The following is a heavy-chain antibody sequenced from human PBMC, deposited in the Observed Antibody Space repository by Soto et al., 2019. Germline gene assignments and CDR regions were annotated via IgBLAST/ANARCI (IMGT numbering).Heavy chain of an antibody. CDR3: ARVTGDYVRFDY. CDR2: ISAYNGDT. V-gene: IGHV1-18*01. J-gene: IGHJ4*02. Sequence: ASVKVSCKASGYTFTSYGISWVRQAPGQGLEWMGWISAYNGDTNYAQKFQGRVTITADESTSTAYMELSSLRSEDTAVYYCARVTGDYVRFDYWGQGTLVTVSS. D-gene: IGHD4-17*01. CDR1: GYTFTSYG.